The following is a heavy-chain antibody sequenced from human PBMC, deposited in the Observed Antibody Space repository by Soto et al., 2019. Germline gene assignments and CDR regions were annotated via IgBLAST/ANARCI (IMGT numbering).Heavy chain of an antibody. CDR3: ARGPLVVLNYFES. J-gene: IGHJ4*02. CDR2: IFPLTDIP. V-gene: IGHV1-69*02. Sequence: QVQLVQSGTEVKKPGSSVKVSCKASGGTFRNYPINWVRQAPGQGLEWMGSIFPLTDIPDYAQNFQARLTISADKPTSPAYMELSSLASDDTAMYFCARGPLVVLNYFESWGQGTLVTVSS. CDR1: GGTFRNYP.